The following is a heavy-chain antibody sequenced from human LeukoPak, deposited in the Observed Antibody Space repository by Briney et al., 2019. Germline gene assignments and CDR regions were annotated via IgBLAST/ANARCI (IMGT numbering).Heavy chain of an antibody. CDR1: GFTLSSYE. CDR3: ARGSMIVDHDVFDV. Sequence: PGGSLRLSCAASGFTLSSYEMNWVRQAPGKGLEWVSYISSSGSTIYYADFVKGRFTISRDNVKNSLYLQMNSLRAEDTAVYYCARGSMIVDHDVFDVWGQGTMVTVSS. CDR2: ISSSGSTI. V-gene: IGHV3-48*03. J-gene: IGHJ3*01. D-gene: IGHD3-22*01.